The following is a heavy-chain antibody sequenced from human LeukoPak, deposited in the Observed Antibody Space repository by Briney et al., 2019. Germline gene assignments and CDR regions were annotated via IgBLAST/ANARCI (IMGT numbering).Heavy chain of an antibody. CDR1: GYTFTSYY. J-gene: IGHJ6*03. V-gene: IGHV1-2*02. D-gene: IGHD5-18*01. Sequence: ASVKVSCKASGYTFTSYYMHWVRQAPGQGLEWMGWINPNSGGTNYAQKFQGRVTMTRDTSISTAYMELSRLRSDDTAVYYCARDPLDTAMEYYYYYMDVWGKGPRSPSP. CDR2: INPNSGGT. CDR3: ARDPLDTAMEYYYYYMDV.